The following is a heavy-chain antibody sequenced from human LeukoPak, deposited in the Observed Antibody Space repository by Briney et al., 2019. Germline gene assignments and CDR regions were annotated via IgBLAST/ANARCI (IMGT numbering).Heavy chain of an antibody. V-gene: IGHV3-23*01. CDR2: ISGSGGST. J-gene: IGHJ4*02. CDR3: ARLGGSWYVSY. D-gene: IGHD6-13*01. CDR1: GFTFSSYA. Sequence: PGGSLRLSCAASGFTFSSYAMSWVRQAPGKGLEWVSAISGSGGSTYYADSVKGRFTISRDNSKNTLYLQMNSLSAEDTAVYFCARLGGSWYVSYWGQGTLVTVSS.